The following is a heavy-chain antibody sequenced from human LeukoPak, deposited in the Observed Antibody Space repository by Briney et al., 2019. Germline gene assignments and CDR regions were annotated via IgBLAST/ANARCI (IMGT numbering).Heavy chain of an antibody. CDR1: GYTFTGYY. V-gene: IGHV1-2*02. Sequence: ASVKVSCKASGYTFTGYYMHWVRQAPGQGLEWMGWINPNSGGTNYAQKFQGRVTMTRDTSISTAYMELSRLRSDDTAVYYCARDRFCSSTSCYGFDCWGQGTLVTVSS. CDR3: ARDRFCSSTSCYGFDC. CDR2: INPNSGGT. J-gene: IGHJ4*02. D-gene: IGHD2-2*01.